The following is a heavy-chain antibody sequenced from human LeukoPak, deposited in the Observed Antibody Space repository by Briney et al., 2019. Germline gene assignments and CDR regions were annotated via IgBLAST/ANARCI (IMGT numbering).Heavy chain of an antibody. J-gene: IGHJ4*02. D-gene: IGHD3-16*01. CDR1: GFSFSTYW. CDR2: INSDGRKI. V-gene: IGHV3-74*01. CDR3: RYYDNDVSPPFDY. Sequence: RAGGSLRLSCAASGFSFSTYWMHWVRQAPGKGLVWVSRINSDGRKINYADSVKGRFTISRDNAKNMLYLQLASLRVEDTAMYYCRYYDNDVSPPFDYWGQGTLVTVSS.